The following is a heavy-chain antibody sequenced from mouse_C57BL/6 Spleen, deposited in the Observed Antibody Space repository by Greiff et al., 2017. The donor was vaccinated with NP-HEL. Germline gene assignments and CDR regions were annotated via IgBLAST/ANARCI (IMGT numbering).Heavy chain of an antibody. CDR1: GYTFTSYW. CDR3: ARGSYGSSFAY. Sequence: QVQLQQPGAELVKPGASVKLSCKASGYTFTSYWMRWVKQRPGQGLEWIGMIHPNSGSTNYNEKFKSKATLTVDKSSSTAYMQLSSLTSEDSAVYYCARGSYGSSFAYWGQGTLVTVSA. J-gene: IGHJ3*01. CDR2: IHPNSGST. V-gene: IGHV1-64*01. D-gene: IGHD1-1*01.